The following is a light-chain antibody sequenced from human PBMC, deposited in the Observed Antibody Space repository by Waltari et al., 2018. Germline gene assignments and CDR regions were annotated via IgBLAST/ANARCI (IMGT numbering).Light chain of an antibody. CDR2: VNSDGGH. CDR1: SGHTSYA. V-gene: IGLV4-69*01. J-gene: IGLJ2*01. Sequence: QLVVTQSPSASASLGASVKLTCPLSSGHTSYAIAWHPQQSEKGPRFLMRVNSDGGHTKGDGSPDRFSGSSSGAERYLTISSVQSEDEGDYYCQTWDTEVVVFGGGTKVTVL. CDR3: QTWDTEVVV.